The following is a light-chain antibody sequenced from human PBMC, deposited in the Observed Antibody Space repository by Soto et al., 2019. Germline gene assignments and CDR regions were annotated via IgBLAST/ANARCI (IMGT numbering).Light chain of an antibody. CDR1: QSVSSSY. V-gene: IGKV3-20*01. J-gene: IGKJ4*01. Sequence: EIVLTQSPGTLSLSPGERATLSCRASQSVSSSYLAWYQQKPGQAPRLRIYGASSRATGIPDRVSGSGSGTDFTLTSSRLEPEGFEVDYWHQYGSSLTVGGETKVDSK. CDR3: HQYGSSLT. CDR2: GAS.